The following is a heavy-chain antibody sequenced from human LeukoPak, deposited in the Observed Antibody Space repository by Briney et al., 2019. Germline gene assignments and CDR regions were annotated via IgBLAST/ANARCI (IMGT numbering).Heavy chain of an antibody. V-gene: IGHV3-74*01. CDR3: AVCSGGSCLDY. Sequence: GGSLRLSCAASGFTFSSYWMHWVRQAPGKGLVWVSRINSDGSSTSYADSVKGRFTISRDNAKNTLYLQMNSLRAEDTAVYYCAVCSGGSCLDYWGQGTLVTVSS. CDR2: INSDGSST. J-gene: IGHJ4*02. D-gene: IGHD2-15*01. CDR1: GFTFSSYW.